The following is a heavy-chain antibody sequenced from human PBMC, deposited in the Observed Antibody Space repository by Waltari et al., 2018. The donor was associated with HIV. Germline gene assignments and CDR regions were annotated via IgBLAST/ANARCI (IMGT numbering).Heavy chain of an antibody. CDR2: ISSSSSTI. CDR1: GFTFSSYS. V-gene: IGHV3-48*01. J-gene: IGHJ4*02. D-gene: IGHD2-15*01. CDR3: ARVGAAYFDY. Sequence: EVQLVESGGGLVQPGGSLRLSFAASGFTFSSYSMTWVRQAPGKGLEWVSYISSSSSTIYYADSVKGRFTISRDNAKNSLYLQMNSLRAEDTAVYYCARVGAAYFDYWGQGTLVTVSS.